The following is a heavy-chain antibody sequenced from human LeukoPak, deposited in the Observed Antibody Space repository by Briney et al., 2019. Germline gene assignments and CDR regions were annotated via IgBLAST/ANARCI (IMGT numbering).Heavy chain of an antibody. V-gene: IGHV3-33*01. CDR2: IWYDGSNK. Sequence: GGSLRLSSAASGFTFSSYGMHWVRQAPGKGLEWVAIIWYDGSNKYYADSLKGRFTISRDISKNTLYLQMNSLRAEDTAVYYCVRDNHDGFDVWGQGTMVTVSS. CDR3: VRDNHDGFDV. J-gene: IGHJ3*01. D-gene: IGHD1-1*01. CDR1: GFTFSSYG.